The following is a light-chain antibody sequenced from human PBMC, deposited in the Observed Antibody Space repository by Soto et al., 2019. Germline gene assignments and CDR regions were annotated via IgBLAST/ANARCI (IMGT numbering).Light chain of an antibody. V-gene: IGKV1-5*01. CDR1: QGISKW. CDR2: GAS. CDR3: QQYNSYDMWS. J-gene: IGKJ1*01. Sequence: DIQMTQSPSTLSASVGDRDTITCRASQGISKWLAWYQQKPGKAPKLLIYGASSLENGVTSRFSGSGSGTEFTLTISSLQPDDFATYFCQQYNSYDMWSFGQGTKVDIK.